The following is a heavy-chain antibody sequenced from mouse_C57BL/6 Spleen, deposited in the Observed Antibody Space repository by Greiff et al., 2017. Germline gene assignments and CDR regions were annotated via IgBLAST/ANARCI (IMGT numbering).Heavy chain of an antibody. Sequence: EVQLQQSGPELVKPGASVKIPCKASGYTFTDYNMDWVKQSHGKSLEWIGDINPNNGGTIYNQKFKGKATLTVDKSSSTAYMELRSLTSEDTAVYYCARLYYGNHYAMDYWGQGTSVTVSS. CDR3: ARLYYGNHYAMDY. D-gene: IGHD2-1*01. CDR2: INPNNGGT. CDR1: GYTFTDYN. J-gene: IGHJ4*01. V-gene: IGHV1-18*01.